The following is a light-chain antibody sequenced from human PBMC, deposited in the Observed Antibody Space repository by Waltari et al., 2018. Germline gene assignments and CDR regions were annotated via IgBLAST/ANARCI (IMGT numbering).Light chain of an antibody. J-gene: IGKJ5*01. V-gene: IGKV1-16*02. Sequence: DIQMTQSPSSLSASVGDRVNITCRASQGISSYLAWFQLKPGKAPKSLIYAASNLQSGVPSKFSGSRAGTAFTLTFSSLQPEDFGTYYCQQYSNYPITFGQGTRLEIK. CDR3: QQYSNYPIT. CDR2: AAS. CDR1: QGISSY.